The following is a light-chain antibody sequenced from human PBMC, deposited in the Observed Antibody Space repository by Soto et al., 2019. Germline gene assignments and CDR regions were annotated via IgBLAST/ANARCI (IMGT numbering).Light chain of an antibody. CDR3: SSYTSSSTRV. Sequence: QSVLTQPASVSGSPGQSITISCTGTSSDVGGYNYVSWYQQHPGKALKLMIYEVSNRPSGVSNRFSGSKSGNTASLTISGLQAEDEADYYCSSYTSSSTRVFGGGTKVTVL. CDR1: SSDVGGYNY. V-gene: IGLV2-14*01. J-gene: IGLJ3*02. CDR2: EVS.